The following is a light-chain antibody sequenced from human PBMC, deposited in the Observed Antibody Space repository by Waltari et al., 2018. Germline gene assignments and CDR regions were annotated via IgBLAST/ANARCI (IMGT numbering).Light chain of an antibody. CDR1: QGISSY. Sequence: AIRMTQSPSSFSASTGDRVTITCRASQGISSYLAWYQQKPGKAPKLLLYAASTLQSGVPSRFSGSGSGTDFTLTISCLQSEDFATYYCQQLIDYPLTFGGGTKVEIK. CDR2: AAS. V-gene: IGKV1-8*01. CDR3: QQLIDYPLT. J-gene: IGKJ4*01.